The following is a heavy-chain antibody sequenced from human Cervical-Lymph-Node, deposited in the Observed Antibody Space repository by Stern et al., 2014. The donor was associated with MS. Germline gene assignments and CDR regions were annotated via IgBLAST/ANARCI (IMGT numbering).Heavy chain of an antibody. CDR3: ASERTHGLRGYSYEVY. V-gene: IGHV3-30*04. D-gene: IGHD5-18*01. CDR2: ISYDGSNE. J-gene: IGHJ4*02. CDR1: GFTFSSFD. Sequence: VQLVESGGGVVQPGRSLGLSCAASGFTFSSFDMHWVRQAPGKGLEWVSLISYDGSNEYYADSVKGRFTISRDNSENTLYLQMNSLRVEDTAVYYCASERTHGLRGYSYEVYWGQGTLVTVSS.